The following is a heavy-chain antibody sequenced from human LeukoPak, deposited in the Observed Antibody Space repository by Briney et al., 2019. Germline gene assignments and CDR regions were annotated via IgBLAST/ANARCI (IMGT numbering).Heavy chain of an antibody. D-gene: IGHD6-19*01. V-gene: IGHV3-15*01. CDR1: GFSFNNAW. Sequence: GGSLRLSCAASGFSFNNAWMNWVRQAPGKGLEWVGRIRSKVDGGTADYAPPVKARFTISRDDSKNTLYLQMNSLKTEDTAMYYCIIYIGRSGWNWGQGTLVTVSS. CDR2: IRSKVDGGTA. J-gene: IGHJ4*02. CDR3: IIYIGRSGWN.